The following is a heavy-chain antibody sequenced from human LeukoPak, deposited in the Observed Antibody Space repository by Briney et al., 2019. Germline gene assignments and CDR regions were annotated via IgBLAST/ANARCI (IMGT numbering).Heavy chain of an antibody. Sequence: SETLSLTCAVYGGSFSGYYWSWIRQPPGKGLEWIGEINHSGSTNYNPSLKSRVTISVDTSKNQFSLKMSSVTAADTAVYFCARQLYVSGSYYAPMDVWGKGTTVTISS. V-gene: IGHV4-34*01. CDR3: ARQLYVSGSYYAPMDV. D-gene: IGHD3-10*01. CDR2: INHSGST. J-gene: IGHJ6*03. CDR1: GGSFSGYY.